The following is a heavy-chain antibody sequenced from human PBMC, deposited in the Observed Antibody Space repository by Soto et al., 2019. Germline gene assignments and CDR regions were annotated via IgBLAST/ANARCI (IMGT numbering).Heavy chain of an antibody. J-gene: IGHJ2*01. CDR1: GYTFTHYG. Sequence: QVQLVQSGAEVKKPGASVKVSCRASGYTFTHYGITWVRQAPGQGLEWLGWINPDNGGKHTAQRPHERLTVTTERPTDTAYLELRSLIYDAADVYYYAKDLDDGGRYWYFDLWGRGTLVSVSS. D-gene: IGHD4-17*01. CDR3: AKDLDDGGRYWYFDL. V-gene: IGHV1-18*01. CDR2: INPDNGGK.